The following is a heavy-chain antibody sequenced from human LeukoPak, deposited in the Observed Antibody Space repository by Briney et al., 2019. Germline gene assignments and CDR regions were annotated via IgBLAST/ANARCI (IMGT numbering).Heavy chain of an antibody. CDR3: AREGHTYGSDY. V-gene: IGHV3-11*01. D-gene: IGHD5-24*01. Sequence: GGSLRLSCTASGFTFSDYYMSWIHQAPGKGLEWLSYVSQSGTTIYYADSVKGRFTISRDNGKNSLYLQMNSLRAEDTGMYYCAREGHTYGSDYWGQGTLVTVSS. CDR2: VSQSGTTI. CDR1: GFTFSDYY. J-gene: IGHJ4*02.